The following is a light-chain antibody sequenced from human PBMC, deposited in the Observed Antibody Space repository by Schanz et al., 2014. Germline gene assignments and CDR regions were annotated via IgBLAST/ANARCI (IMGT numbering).Light chain of an antibody. Sequence: QSVLTQPRSVSGSPGQSVTISCTGTSSDVGNYNYVSWYQHHPGKAPKLMIYEVSKRPSGVPDRFSGSKSGNTASLTVSGLQAEDEADYYCQSFDSSLTHRVFGGGTKLTVL. CDR3: QSFDSSLTHRV. J-gene: IGLJ3*02. CDR1: SSDVGNYNY. V-gene: IGLV2-11*01. CDR2: EVS.